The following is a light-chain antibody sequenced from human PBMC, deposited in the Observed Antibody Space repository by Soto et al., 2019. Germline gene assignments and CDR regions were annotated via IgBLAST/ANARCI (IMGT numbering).Light chain of an antibody. Sequence: QSVLTQPPSVSGAPGQGVTISCTGSSSNIGAGYDVHWYQQLPGTAPKLLIYDNSNRPSEVPDRFSGSKSGTSASLAITGLQAEDEADYYCQSYDSSLSAYVFGTGTKVTVL. CDR1: SSNIGAGYD. CDR2: DNS. CDR3: QSYDSSLSAYV. V-gene: IGLV1-40*01. J-gene: IGLJ1*01.